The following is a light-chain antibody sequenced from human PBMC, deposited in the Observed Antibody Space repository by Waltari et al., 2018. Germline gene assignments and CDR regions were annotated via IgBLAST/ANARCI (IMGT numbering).Light chain of an antibody. J-gene: IGKJ1*01. CDR1: QSVSSY. Sequence: EIVLTQSPATLSLSPGERATLSCRARQSVSSYLAWYQQKPGQAPRLLIYEASNRSTGIPARFSGSGSGTDFTLTISSLEPEDFAVYYCQQRSNWPPWTFGQGTKVEIK. CDR2: EAS. V-gene: IGKV3-11*01. CDR3: QQRSNWPPWT.